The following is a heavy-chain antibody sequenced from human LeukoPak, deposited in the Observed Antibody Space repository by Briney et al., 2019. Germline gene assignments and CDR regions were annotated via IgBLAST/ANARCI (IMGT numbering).Heavy chain of an antibody. D-gene: IGHD6-19*01. CDR3: AKDIERSPVAGGFDY. Sequence: SLRLSCAASGFTFDDYAMHWVRQAPGKGLEWVSGISWNSGSIGYADSVKGRFTISRDNAKNSLYLQMNSLRAEDTALYYCAKDIERSPVAGGFDYWGQGTLVTVSS. V-gene: IGHV3-9*01. CDR2: ISWNSGSI. CDR1: GFTFDDYA. J-gene: IGHJ4*02.